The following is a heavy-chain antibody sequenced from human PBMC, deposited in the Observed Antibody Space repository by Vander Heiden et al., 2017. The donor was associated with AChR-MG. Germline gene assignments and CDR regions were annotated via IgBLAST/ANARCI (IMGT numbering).Heavy chain of an antibody. Sequence: QVQLVESGGGVVQPGGSLRLSCAASGFTFSSYGMHWVRQAPGKGLEWVAFIRYDGSNKYYADSVKGRFTISRDNSKNTLYLQMNSLRAEDTAVYYCAKVRYSSSSGRLVDYWGQGTLVTVSS. D-gene: IGHD6-6*01. V-gene: IGHV3-30*02. CDR3: AKVRYSSSSGRLVDY. CDR1: GFTFSSYG. J-gene: IGHJ4*02. CDR2: IRYDGSNK.